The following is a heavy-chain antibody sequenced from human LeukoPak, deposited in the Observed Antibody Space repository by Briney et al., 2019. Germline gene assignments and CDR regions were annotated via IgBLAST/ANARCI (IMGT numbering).Heavy chain of an antibody. CDR2: ISSRGTYI. CDR1: GFTFSSYS. V-gene: IGHV3-21*01. CDR3: ARNCSSTSCRGGFDS. D-gene: IGHD2-2*01. Sequence: GGSLRLSCVASGFTFSSYSMNWVRQAPEKGLEWVSSISSRGTYIYYADSVKGRFTISRDNAKNSLYLQMNSLRAEDTAVYYCARNCSSTSCRGGFDSWGQGILVTVSS. J-gene: IGHJ4*02.